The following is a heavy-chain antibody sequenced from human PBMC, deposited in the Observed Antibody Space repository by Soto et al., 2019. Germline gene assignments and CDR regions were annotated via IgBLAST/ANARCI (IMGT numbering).Heavy chain of an antibody. V-gene: IGHV4-59*08. CDR3: ARHGYAPQHGLVDA. CDR1: GGSIINYY. J-gene: IGHJ6*02. D-gene: IGHD1-1*01. CDR2: INHDGYS. Sequence: QVQLQQSGPGLVKPSETLSLTCTVSGGSIINYYCSWFRQSPGKGLEWIGYINHDGYSAYNLSLTSRIPMSADTSKTQFSLMLHSVTATDTAVYYCARHGYAPQHGLVDAWGQCTTVIVSS.